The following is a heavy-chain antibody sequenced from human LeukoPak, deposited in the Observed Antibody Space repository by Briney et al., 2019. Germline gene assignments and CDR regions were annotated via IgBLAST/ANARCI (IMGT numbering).Heavy chain of an antibody. CDR1: GGSISSYY. Sequence: PSETLSLTCTVSGGSISSYYWNWVRQPPGKGLEWIGYIYHSGSTNYNPSLKSRVTISVDTSKNQFSLKLSSVTAADTAVYYCARDTPYGSGGMDVWSQGTTVTVSS. J-gene: IGHJ6*02. V-gene: IGHV4-59*01. D-gene: IGHD3-10*01. CDR3: ARDTPYGSGGMDV. CDR2: IYHSGST.